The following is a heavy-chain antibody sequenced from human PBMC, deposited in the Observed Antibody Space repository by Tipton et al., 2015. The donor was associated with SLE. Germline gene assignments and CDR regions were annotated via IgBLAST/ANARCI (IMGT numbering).Heavy chain of an antibody. CDR1: GGSFSGYY. D-gene: IGHD6-19*01. CDR2: INHSGSI. J-gene: IGHJ4*02. V-gene: IGHV4-34*01. CDR3: ARASSGGGRSSGWFNY. Sequence: TLSLTCAVYGGSFSGYYWSWIRQPPGKGLEWIGEINHSGSINYNPSLKSRVTISVDTSKNQFSLKLSSVTAADTAVYYCARASSGGGRSSGWFNYWGQGTLVTVSS.